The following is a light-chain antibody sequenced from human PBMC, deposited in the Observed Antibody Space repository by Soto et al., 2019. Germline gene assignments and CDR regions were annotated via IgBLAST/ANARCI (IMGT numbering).Light chain of an antibody. J-gene: IGLJ1*01. CDR2: DVT. Sequence: QSVLTQPRSVSASPGQSVTISCTGSSSDVGGSNHVSWYQHHPGKAPKFIICDVTKRPSGVPDRFSGSKSGNTASLTISGLQAEDEADYYCCSYAGTYTFVFGTGTKVTVL. V-gene: IGLV2-11*01. CDR1: SSDVGGSNH. CDR3: CSYAGTYTFV.